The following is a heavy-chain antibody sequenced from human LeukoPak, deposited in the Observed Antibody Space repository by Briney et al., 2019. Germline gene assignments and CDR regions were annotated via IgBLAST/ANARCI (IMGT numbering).Heavy chain of an antibody. CDR3: ARDSGSEALDY. CDR1: GFTFSSYS. V-gene: IGHV3-21*01. J-gene: IGHJ4*02. D-gene: IGHD6-25*01. Sequence: GGSLRLSCAASGFTFSSYSMNWVRQAPGKGLEWVSSISSSSSYIYYADSVKGRFTISRDNAKNSLYLQMNSLRAEDTAVYCCARDSGSEALDYWGQGTLVTVSS. CDR2: ISSSSSYI.